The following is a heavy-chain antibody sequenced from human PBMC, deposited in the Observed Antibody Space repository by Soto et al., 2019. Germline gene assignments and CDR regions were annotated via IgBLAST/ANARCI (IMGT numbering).Heavy chain of an antibody. CDR1: GFTFNTYA. Sequence: GGSLRLSCAASGFTFNTYAMNWVRQAPGKGLEWVASISGSGGTINYADSVKGRFTTSRGTSKNTLYLQMNSLSAEDTAVYYCAKGFIVVVTAIRPDDNFDVWGQGTMVTVSS. V-gene: IGHV3-23*01. D-gene: IGHD2-21*02. CDR3: AKGFIVVVTAIRPDDNFDV. J-gene: IGHJ3*01. CDR2: ISGSGGTI.